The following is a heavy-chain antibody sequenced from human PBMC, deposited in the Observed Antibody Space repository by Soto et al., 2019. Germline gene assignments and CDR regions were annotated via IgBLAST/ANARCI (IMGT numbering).Heavy chain of an antibody. CDR1: GFTFSSYS. D-gene: IGHD2-8*01. CDR3: AREMRVSYYYGMDV. V-gene: IGHV3-48*02. J-gene: IGHJ6*02. Sequence: LRLSCAASGFTFSSYSMNWVRQAPGKGLEWVSYISSSSSTIYYADSVKGRFTISRDNAKNSLYLQMNSLRDEDTAVYYCAREMRVSYYYGMDVWGQGTTVTVSS. CDR2: ISSSSSTI.